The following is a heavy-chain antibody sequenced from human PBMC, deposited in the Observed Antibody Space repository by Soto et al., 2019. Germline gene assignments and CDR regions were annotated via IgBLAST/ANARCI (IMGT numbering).Heavy chain of an antibody. CDR1: GYTFTSYG. V-gene: IGHV1-18*01. J-gene: IGHJ6*02. CDR2: ISAHNGNT. CDR3: AREKTSYGMDV. Sequence: QVQLVQSGAEVKKPGASVKVSCKASGYTFTSYGISWVRQAPGQGLEWMGWISAHNGNTNYAQKLQGRVTMTRNTSISTAYMELSSLRSEDTAVYYCAREKTSYGMDVWGQGTTVTVSS.